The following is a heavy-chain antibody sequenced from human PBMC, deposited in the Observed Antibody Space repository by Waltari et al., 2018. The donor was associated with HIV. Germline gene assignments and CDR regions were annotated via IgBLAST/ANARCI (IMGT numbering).Heavy chain of an antibody. CDR3: SSLTTRGDFLDL. Sequence: EVQLVEFGGGLVQPGGSLTLSCVTSGIPFTTYWMHWVRQAPGKGLDWISVIKFRESGSIYADSVRGRFTIARDNARNTVYLQMTSLRAEDTAVYYCSSLTTRGDFLDLWGRGTLVTVSS. V-gene: IGHV3-74*01. CDR1: GIPFTTYW. CDR2: IKFRESGS. D-gene: IGHD4-17*01. J-gene: IGHJ4*02.